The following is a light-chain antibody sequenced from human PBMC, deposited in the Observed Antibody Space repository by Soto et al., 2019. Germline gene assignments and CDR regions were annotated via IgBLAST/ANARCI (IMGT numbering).Light chain of an antibody. CDR1: QSVSSDY. CDR3: QQSYSAPVT. V-gene: IGKV3-20*01. CDR2: GAS. J-gene: IGKJ2*01. Sequence: EIVLTQSPGTLSLSPGERATLSCRASQSVSSDYLGWYQQKPGQAPRLLMYGASSRATGIPDRFSGGGSGTDFTLTISRLEPEDFAVYYCQQSYSAPVTFGQGTKL.